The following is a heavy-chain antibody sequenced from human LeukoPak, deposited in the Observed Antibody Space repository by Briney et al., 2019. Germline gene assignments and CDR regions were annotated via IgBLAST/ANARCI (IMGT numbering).Heavy chain of an antibody. CDR3: ARANVVTAIDY. CDR1: GGSIRGYY. J-gene: IGHJ4*02. D-gene: IGHD2-21*02. V-gene: IGHV4-59*01. Sequence: PSETLSLTCNVSGGSIRGYYWSWIRQPPGKGLEWIGYIYYSGNTNYNPSLKSRVTISVDTSKNQFSLKLSSVTAADTAVYYCARANVVTAIDYWGQGTLVTVSP. CDR2: IYYSGNT.